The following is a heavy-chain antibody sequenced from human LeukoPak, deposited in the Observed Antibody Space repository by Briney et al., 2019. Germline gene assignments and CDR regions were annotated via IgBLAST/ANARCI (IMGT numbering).Heavy chain of an antibody. CDR1: GFTFSSYA. J-gene: IGHJ4*02. D-gene: IGHD3-10*01. Sequence: PGGSLRLSCAASGFTFSSYAMSWVRQAPGKGLEWVSAISGSGGSTYYADSVKGRFTISGDNSKNTLYLQMNSLRAEDTAVYYCAKDYRITMVRGVILVFDYWGQGTLVTVSS. CDR2: ISGSGGST. CDR3: AKDYRITMVRGVILVFDY. V-gene: IGHV3-23*01.